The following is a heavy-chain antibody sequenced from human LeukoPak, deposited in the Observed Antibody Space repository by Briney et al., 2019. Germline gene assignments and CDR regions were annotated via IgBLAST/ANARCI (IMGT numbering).Heavy chain of an antibody. J-gene: IGHJ4*02. CDR2: IHTSGNT. CDR1: GGSISTYY. V-gene: IGHV4-4*07. Sequence: SETLSLTCTVSGGSISTYYWSWIRQPAGKGLEWIGRIHTSGNTDYNPSLKSRVTMSVDTSKNQFSLKLSSVTAADTAVYYCAREGSMTARPFVSIDYWGQGTLVPISS. CDR3: AREGSMTARPFVSIDY. D-gene: IGHD6-6*01.